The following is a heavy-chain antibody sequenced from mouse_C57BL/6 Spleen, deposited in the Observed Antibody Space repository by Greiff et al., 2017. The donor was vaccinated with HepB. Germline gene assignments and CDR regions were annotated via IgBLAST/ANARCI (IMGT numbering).Heavy chain of an antibody. J-gene: IGHJ2*01. V-gene: IGHV1-50*01. CDR3: ARSRWDD. CDR1: GYTFTSYW. D-gene: IGHD1-1*02. CDR2: IDPSDSYT. Sequence: VQLQQPGAELVKPGASVKLSCKASGYTFTSYWMQWVKQRPGQGLEWIGEIDPSDSYTNYNQKFKGKATLTVDTSSSTAYMQLSSLTSEDSAVYYCARSRWDDWGQGTTLTVSS.